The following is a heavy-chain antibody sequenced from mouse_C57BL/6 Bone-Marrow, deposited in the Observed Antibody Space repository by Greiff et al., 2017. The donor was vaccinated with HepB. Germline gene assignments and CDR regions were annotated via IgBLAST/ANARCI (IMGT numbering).Heavy chain of an antibody. V-gene: IGHV14-1*01. CDR2: IDPEDGDT. J-gene: IGHJ4*01. D-gene: IGHD1-1*01. CDR3: TTGAGSSPYYYAMDY. CDR1: GFNIKDYY. Sequence: VQLQQSGAELVRPGASVKLSCTASGFNIKDYYMHWVKQRPEQGLVWIGRIDPEDGDTEYAPKFQGKATMTADTSSNTAYLQLSSLTSEDTAVYYCTTGAGSSPYYYAMDYWGQGTSVTVSS.